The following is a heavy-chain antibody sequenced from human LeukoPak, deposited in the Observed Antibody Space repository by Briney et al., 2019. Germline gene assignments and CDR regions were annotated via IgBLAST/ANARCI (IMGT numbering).Heavy chain of an antibody. CDR3: ARGCLGSSWYILDY. CDR1: GYTFTSYD. CDR2: MNPNSGNT. Sequence: GASVKVSCKAPGYTFTSYDINWVRQATGQGLEWMGWMNPNSGNTGYAQKFQGRVTMTRNTSISTAYMELSSLRSEDTAVYYCARGCLGSSWYILDYWGQGTLVTVSS. D-gene: IGHD6-13*01. J-gene: IGHJ4*02. V-gene: IGHV1-8*01.